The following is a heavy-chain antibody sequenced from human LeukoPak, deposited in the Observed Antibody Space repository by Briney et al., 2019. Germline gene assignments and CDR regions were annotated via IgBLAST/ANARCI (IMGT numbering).Heavy chain of an antibody. CDR2: ISQFGST. CDR1: GGPFSGYY. D-gene: IGHD4-11*01. CDR3: ARGDHSNHDPFDY. V-gene: IGHV4-34*01. Sequence: SETLSLTCDVLGGPFSGYYWSWIRQPPGRGLEWIGEISQFGSTDYNPSLKSRVTISVDTSGGRFSLKMTSVTAADSAVYYCARGDHSNHDPFDYWGQGTLVTVSS. J-gene: IGHJ4*02.